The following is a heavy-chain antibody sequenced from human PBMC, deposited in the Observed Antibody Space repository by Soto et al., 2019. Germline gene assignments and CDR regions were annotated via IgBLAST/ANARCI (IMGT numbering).Heavy chain of an antibody. CDR2: IASAGDT. CDR1: GFTLSNFD. D-gene: IGHD3-10*01. J-gene: IGHJ4*02. Sequence: EAQLVESGGGLVQPGGSLRLSCAASGFTLSNFDMHWVRLATGKGLEWVSGIASAGDTFYAGSVKGRFTISREIDNNSFFLQMNNLRAEDTALCYCVRTLYHPGNYFGQGILVTVSS. CDR3: VRTLYHPGNY. V-gene: IGHV3-13*01.